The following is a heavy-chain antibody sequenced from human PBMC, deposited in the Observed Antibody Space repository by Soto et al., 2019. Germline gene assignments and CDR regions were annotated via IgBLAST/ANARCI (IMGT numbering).Heavy chain of an antibody. D-gene: IGHD3-3*01. CDR1: GDSISSSSYY. Sequence: QLQLQESCPGLVKPSETLSLICSVSGDSISSSSYYWGWIRQSPGKGLEWIGTIYSSGNTYYNPYLKTRVTISVDTAKNQFSLKLNSLPAAYTALYYCARQHLILVSWGQGTLVTVSS. CDR2: IYSSGNT. CDR3: ARQHLILVS. J-gene: IGHJ5*02. V-gene: IGHV4-39*01.